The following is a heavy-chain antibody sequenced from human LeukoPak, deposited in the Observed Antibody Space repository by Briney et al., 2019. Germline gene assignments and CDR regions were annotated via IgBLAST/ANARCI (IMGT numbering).Heavy chain of an antibody. CDR2: IIPIFGTA. J-gene: IGHJ4*02. D-gene: IGHD5-12*01. Sequence: GASVKVSCKASGYTFSSYYLHWVRQAPGQGLEWMGGIIPIFGTANYAQKFQGRVTITADESTSTAYMELSSLRSEDTAVYYCARDSARYSGYDFGDFDYWGQGTLVTVSS. CDR3: ARDSARYSGYDFGDFDY. V-gene: IGHV1-69*13. CDR1: GYTFSSYY.